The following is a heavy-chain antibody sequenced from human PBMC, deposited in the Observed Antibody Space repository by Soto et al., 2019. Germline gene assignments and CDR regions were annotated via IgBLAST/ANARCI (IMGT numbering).Heavy chain of an antibody. D-gene: IGHD3-22*01. CDR1: GFTFSDYY. CDR2: ISSSSSYI. J-gene: IGHJ6*02. V-gene: IGHV3-11*06. Sequence: TGGSLRLSCAASGFTFSDYYMSWIRQAPGKGLEWVSYISSSSSYIYYADSVKGRFTISRDNAKNSLYLQMNSLRAEDTAVYYCARGKGLLLQYYYYGMDVWGQGTTVTVS. CDR3: ARGKGLLLQYYYYGMDV.